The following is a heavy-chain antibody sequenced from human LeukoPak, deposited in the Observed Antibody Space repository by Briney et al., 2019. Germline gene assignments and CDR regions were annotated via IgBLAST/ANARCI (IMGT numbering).Heavy chain of an antibody. CDR1: GYTFTSYY. CDR2: INPSGGST. J-gene: IGHJ3*02. V-gene: IGHV1-46*01. Sequence: ASVKVSCKASGYTFTSYYMHWVRQAPGQGLEWMGIINPSGGSTSYAQKFQGRVTMTRDTSTSTVYMELSSLRSEDTAVYYCARLDYGGVIYDAFDIWGQGTMVTVSS. D-gene: IGHD4-23*01. CDR3: ARLDYGGVIYDAFDI.